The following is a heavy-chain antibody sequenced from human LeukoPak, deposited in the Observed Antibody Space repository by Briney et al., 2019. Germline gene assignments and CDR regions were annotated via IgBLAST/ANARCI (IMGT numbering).Heavy chain of an antibody. CDR3: SRDGSGSYFNWFDP. Sequence: SETLSLTHTVSGGSISGSYWSWIRLPSGKGLEWIGYIYYSGNTKYNPSLKSRVTISRDTTKNQFSLKLTSVTAADTAVSYRSRDGSGSYFNWFDPWVQGTLVTVSS. V-gene: IGHV4-59*01. J-gene: IGHJ5*02. D-gene: IGHD1-26*01. CDR1: GGSISGSY. CDR2: IYYSGNT.